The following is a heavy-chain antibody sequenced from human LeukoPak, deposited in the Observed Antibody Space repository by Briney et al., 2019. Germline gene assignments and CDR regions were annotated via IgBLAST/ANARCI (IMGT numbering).Heavy chain of an antibody. V-gene: IGHV3-30*03. Sequence: GGSLRLSCVASEFTFNNFGMHWVRQAPGKGLEWVAVISYDGTNKYYADSVKGRFTISRDNSKNTLYLQMNSLRAEDTAVCYCGRDKSLAELSLVDFWGQGTLVTVSS. CDR1: EFTFNNFG. J-gene: IGHJ4*02. CDR3: GRDKSLAELSLVDF. D-gene: IGHD3-16*02. CDR2: ISYDGTNK.